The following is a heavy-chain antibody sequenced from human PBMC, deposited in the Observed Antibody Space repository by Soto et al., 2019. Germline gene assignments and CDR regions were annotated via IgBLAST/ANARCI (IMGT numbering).Heavy chain of an antibody. D-gene: IGHD3-9*01. CDR3: ARGLREKVLRYFDWFPPWHYYYYMDV. V-gene: IGHV1-8*01. CDR2: MNPNSGNT. Sequence: ASVKVSCKASGYTFTSYDINWVRQATGQGLEWMGWMNPNSGNTGYAQKFQGRVTMTRNTSISTAYMELSSLRSEDTAVYYCARGLREKVLRYFDWFPPWHYYYYMDVWGKGTTVTVSS. J-gene: IGHJ6*03. CDR1: GYTFTSYD.